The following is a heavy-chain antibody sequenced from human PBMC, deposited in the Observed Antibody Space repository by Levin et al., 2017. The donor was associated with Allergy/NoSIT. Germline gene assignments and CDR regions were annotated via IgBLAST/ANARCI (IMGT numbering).Heavy chain of an antibody. V-gene: IGHV3-21*01. J-gene: IGHJ6*02. CDR1: GFTFSSYS. CDR3: ARDLAVLVAAAGTEYYYYGMDV. D-gene: IGHD6-13*01. CDR2: ISSSSSYI. Sequence: ASVKVSCAASGFTFSSYSMNWVRQAPGKGLEWVSSISSSSSYIYYADSVKGRFTISRDNAKNSLYLQMNSLRAEDTAVYYCARDLAVLVAAAGTEYYYYGMDVWGQGTTVTVSS.